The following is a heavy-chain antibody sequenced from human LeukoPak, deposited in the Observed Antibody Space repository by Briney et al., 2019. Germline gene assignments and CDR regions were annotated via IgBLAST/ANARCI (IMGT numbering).Heavy chain of an antibody. CDR2: INHSGIT. CDR3: GRDRPTGYYDY. Sequence: SETLSLTCTVSSYSISSGYYWAWIRQSPGKGLEWIASINHSGITYYNPSLKSRVTISVDTSKNQFSLKLTSVTAADTAVYYCGRDRPTGYYDYWGEGILVTVSS. J-gene: IGHJ4*02. V-gene: IGHV4-38-2*02. CDR1: SYSISSGYY. D-gene: IGHD3-9*01.